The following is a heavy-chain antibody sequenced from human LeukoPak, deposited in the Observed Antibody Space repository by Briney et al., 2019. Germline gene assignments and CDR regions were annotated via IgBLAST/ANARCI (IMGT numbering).Heavy chain of an antibody. CDR2: INPNSGGT. D-gene: IGHD4-17*01. Sequence: ASVKVSCKASGYTFTGYYMHWARQAPGQGLEWMGWINPNSGGTNYAQKFQGRVTMTRDTSISTAYMELSRLRSDDTAVYYCARDPPDYGDYGTVGNYWGQGTLVTVSS. CDR1: GYTFTGYY. V-gene: IGHV1-2*02. J-gene: IGHJ4*02. CDR3: ARDPPDYGDYGTVGNY.